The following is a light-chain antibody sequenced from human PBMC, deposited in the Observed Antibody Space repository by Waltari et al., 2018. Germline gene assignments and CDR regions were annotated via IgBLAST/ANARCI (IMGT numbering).Light chain of an antibody. CDR1: NIGRKS. J-gene: IGLJ1*01. CDR3: QVWDTASDEYV. CDR2: DDS. Sequence: SSVLPQPPSFSLAPGQPARLPCGGTNIGRKSAHWYQQGSGQAPLLVVYDDSDRPSGIPERVSGSNSGNTATLTINSVEAGDEADYYCQVWDTASDEYVFGPGTKVTVL. V-gene: IGLV3-21*02.